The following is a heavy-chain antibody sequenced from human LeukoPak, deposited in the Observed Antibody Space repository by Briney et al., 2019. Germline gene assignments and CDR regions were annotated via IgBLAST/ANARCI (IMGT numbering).Heavy chain of an antibody. V-gene: IGHV4-4*07. CDR2: IYTSGST. CDR3: ARENLLWFGIRNSGFDY. CDR1: GGSFSGYY. Sequence: PSETLSLTCAVYGGSFSGYYWSWIRQPPGKGLEWIGRIYTSGSTNYNPSLKSRVTMSVDTSKNQFSLKLSSVTAADTAVYYCARENLLWFGIRNSGFDYWGQGTLVTVSS. J-gene: IGHJ4*02. D-gene: IGHD3-10*01.